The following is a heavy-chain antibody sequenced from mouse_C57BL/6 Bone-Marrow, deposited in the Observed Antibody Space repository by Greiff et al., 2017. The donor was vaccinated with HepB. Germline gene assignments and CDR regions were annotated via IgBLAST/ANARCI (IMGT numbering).Heavy chain of an antibody. J-gene: IGHJ3*01. Sequence: DVKLVESGGGLVQPKGSLKLSCAASGFSFNTYAMNWVRQAPGKGLEWVARIRSKSNNYATYYADSVKDRFTISRDNSESMLYLQMNNLKTEDTAMYYCVRQRDDGYYVWFAYWGQGTLVTVSA. CDR1: GFSFNTYA. CDR3: VRQRDDGYYVWFAY. D-gene: IGHD2-3*01. CDR2: IRSKSNNYAT. V-gene: IGHV10-1*01.